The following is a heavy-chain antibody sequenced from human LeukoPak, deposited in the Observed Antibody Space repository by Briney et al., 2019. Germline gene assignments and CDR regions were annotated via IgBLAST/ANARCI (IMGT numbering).Heavy chain of an antibody. D-gene: IGHD1-26*01. CDR1: RFTFSSYA. J-gene: IGHJ4*02. CDR3: ARDKIVGATLFDY. Sequence: GGSLRLSCAASRFTFSSYAMSWVRQAPGKGLEWVANIKQDGSEKYYVDSVKGRFTISRDNAKNSLYLQMNSLRAEDTAVYYCARDKIVGATLFDYWGQGTLVTVSS. CDR2: IKQDGSEK. V-gene: IGHV3-7*01.